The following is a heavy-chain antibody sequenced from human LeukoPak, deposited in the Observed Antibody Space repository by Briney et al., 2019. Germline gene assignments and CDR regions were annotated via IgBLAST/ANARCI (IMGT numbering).Heavy chain of an antibody. CDR3: LTVATIRGLYQSPPRDY. CDR2: IYSGGST. CDR1: GFTVSSNY. D-gene: IGHD5-12*01. Sequence: GGSLRLSCAASGFTVSSNYMSWVRQAPGKGLEWVSVIYSGGSTYYADSVKGRFTISRDNSKNTLYLQMNSLRAEDTAVYYCLTVATIRGLYQSPPRDYWGQGTLVTVSS. J-gene: IGHJ4*02. V-gene: IGHV3-53*01.